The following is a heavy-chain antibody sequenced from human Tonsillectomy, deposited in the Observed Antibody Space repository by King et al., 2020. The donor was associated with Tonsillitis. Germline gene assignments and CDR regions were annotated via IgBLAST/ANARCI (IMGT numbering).Heavy chain of an antibody. CDR3: AHRPPGPLELVAFDY. V-gene: IGHV2-5*01. J-gene: IGHJ4*02. D-gene: IGHD1-14*01. CDR2: IYWNDDK. CDR1: GFSLSTGGVG. Sequence: TLKESGPTLVKPTQTLTLTCTFSGFSLSTGGVGVGWIRQPPGKALEWLALIYWNDDKRYSPSLKSRVTVTKDTSRNQVVLRMTNLDPPDTATYFCAHRPPGPLELVAFDYWGQGTLVTVSS.